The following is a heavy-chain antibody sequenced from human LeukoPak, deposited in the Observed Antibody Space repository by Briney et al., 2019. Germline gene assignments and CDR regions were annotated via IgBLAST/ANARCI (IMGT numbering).Heavy chain of an antibody. J-gene: IGHJ4*02. CDR2: IFYSGNT. Sequence: SETLSLTCTVSGGSISTYYWSWIRQPPGKGLEWIGYIFYSGNTNYNPSLKSRVTISVDTSKNQFSLKLSSVTAADTAVYYCARFVVVTAPLFDYWGQGTLVTVSS. CDR1: GGSISTYY. CDR3: ARFVVVTAPLFDY. V-gene: IGHV4-59*01. D-gene: IGHD2-21*02.